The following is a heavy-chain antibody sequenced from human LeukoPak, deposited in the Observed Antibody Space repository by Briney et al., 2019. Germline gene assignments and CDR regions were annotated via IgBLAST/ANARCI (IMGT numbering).Heavy chain of an antibody. CDR3: ARGYCSSTSCSTTNDY. CDR1: GFTFSSYE. V-gene: IGHV3-48*03. J-gene: IGHJ4*02. CDR2: ISSSGSTI. D-gene: IGHD2-2*01. Sequence: PGGSLRLSCAASGFTFSSYEMNWVRQAPGKGLEWVSYISSSGSTIYYADSAKGRFTISRDNAKNSLYLQMNSLRAEDTAVYYCARGYCSSTSCSTTNDYWGQGTLVTVSS.